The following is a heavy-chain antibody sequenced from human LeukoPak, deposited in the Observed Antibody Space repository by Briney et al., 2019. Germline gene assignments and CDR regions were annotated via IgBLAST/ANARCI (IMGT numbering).Heavy chain of an antibody. V-gene: IGHV3-30*02. CDR1: GFTFTHHA. D-gene: IGHD1-26*01. J-gene: IGHJ4*02. Sequence: GGSLRLSCAASGFTFTHHAMHWVRQAPGKGLEWVAVIRHDGSGANYAESVKGRFTISRDNCKNTLYLQMNSLRVEDTAVYYCAKDLSGSWSWDYWGQGTLVTVSS. CDR2: IRHDGSGA. CDR3: AKDLSGSWSWDY.